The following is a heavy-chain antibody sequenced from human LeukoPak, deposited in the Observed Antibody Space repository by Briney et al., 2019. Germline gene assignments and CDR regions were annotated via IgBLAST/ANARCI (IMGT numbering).Heavy chain of an antibody. CDR2: IKQDGSEK. CDR1: GFTFSSYW. V-gene: IGHV3-7*01. J-gene: IGHJ4*02. Sequence: GGSLGLSCAASGFTFSSYWMSWVRQAPGKGLEWVANIKQDGSEKYYVDSVKGRFTISRDNAKNSLYLQMNSLRAEDTAVYYCARDKIVGATHLDYWGQGTLVTVSS. CDR3: ARDKIVGATHLDY. D-gene: IGHD1-26*01.